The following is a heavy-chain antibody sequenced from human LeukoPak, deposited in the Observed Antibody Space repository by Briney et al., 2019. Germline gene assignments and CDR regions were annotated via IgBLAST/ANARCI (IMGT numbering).Heavy chain of an antibody. Sequence: GGSLRLSCAASGFTFSSYGMHRVRQAPGKGLEWVAVISYDGSNKYYADSVKGRFTISRDNSKNTLYLQMNSLRAEDTAVYYCAKDPGGYDYYFDYWGQGTLVTVSS. D-gene: IGHD5-12*01. V-gene: IGHV3-30*18. CDR2: ISYDGSNK. J-gene: IGHJ4*02. CDR3: AKDPGGYDYYFDY. CDR1: GFTFSSYG.